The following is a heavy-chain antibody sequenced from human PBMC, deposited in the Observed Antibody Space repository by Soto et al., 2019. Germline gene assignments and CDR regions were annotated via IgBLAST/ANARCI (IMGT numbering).Heavy chain of an antibody. Sequence: EVQLLESGGGLVQPGGSLRLSCEASGFIFSNYAMTWVRQAAGKGLEWVSSISGPGGSTYYADSVQGRFTISRDNSKNTLFLQMHSLRADDTALYFCARDERIAVAGTDNLGQGILVTVTS. V-gene: IGHV3-23*01. CDR1: GFIFSNYA. D-gene: IGHD6-19*01. CDR3: ARDERIAVAGTDN. CDR2: ISGPGGST. J-gene: IGHJ4*02.